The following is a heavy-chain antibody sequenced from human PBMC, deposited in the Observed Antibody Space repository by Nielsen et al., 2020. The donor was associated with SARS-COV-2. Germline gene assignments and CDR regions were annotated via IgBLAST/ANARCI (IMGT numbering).Heavy chain of an antibody. CDR1: GGSISSGGYY. D-gene: IGHD6-19*01. Sequence: SETLSLTCTVSGGSISSGGYYWSWIRQHPGKGLEWIGYIYYSGSTYYNPSLKSRVTISVDTSKNQFSLKLSSVTAADTAVYYCARGAVASLWGKLDYWGQGTLVTVSS. CDR2: IYYSGST. CDR3: ARGAVASLWGKLDY. J-gene: IGHJ4*02. V-gene: IGHV4-31*03.